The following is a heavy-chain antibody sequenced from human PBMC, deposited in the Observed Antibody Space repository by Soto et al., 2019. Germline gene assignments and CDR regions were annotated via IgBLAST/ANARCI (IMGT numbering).Heavy chain of an antibody. CDR1: GYSITAGGYY. CDR2: FYSSGSI. V-gene: IGHV4-39*07. D-gene: IGHD6-19*01. J-gene: IGHJ5*02. CDR3: ARMYSSGSGWFHP. Sequence: SETLSLTCFVSGYSITAGGYYWGWIRHHPGKGLEWIGSFYSSGSIIYNPSLRSRVSISGDTSSNQFSMSLTSVTAADTARYYCARMYSSGSGWFHPWGQGTLVTVSS.